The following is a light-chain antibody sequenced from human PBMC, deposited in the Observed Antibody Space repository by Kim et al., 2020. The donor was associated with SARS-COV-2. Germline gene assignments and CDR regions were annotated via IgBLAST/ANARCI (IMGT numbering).Light chain of an antibody. Sequence: VALGQTARSTWGGNNIGSKNVHWYQQKPGQAPVLVIYRDSNRPSGIPERFSGSNSGNTATLTISRAQAGDEADYYCQVWDSSTVVFGGGTQLTVL. CDR2: RDS. V-gene: IGLV3-9*01. CDR1: NIGSKN. CDR3: QVWDSSTVV. J-gene: IGLJ2*01.